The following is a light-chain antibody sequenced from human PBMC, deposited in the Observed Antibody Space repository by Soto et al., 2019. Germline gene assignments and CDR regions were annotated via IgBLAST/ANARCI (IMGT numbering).Light chain of an antibody. CDR3: QQRSNWPPMYT. V-gene: IGKV3-11*01. J-gene: IGKJ2*01. CDR2: DAS. CDR1: QSVSRY. Sequence: EIVLTQSPATLSLSPGERATFSCRASQSVSRYLAWYQQKPGQPPRLLIFDASNRATGIPARFSGSGSGTDFTLTISSLEPEDFAVYYCQQRSNWPPMYTFGQGTRLEIK.